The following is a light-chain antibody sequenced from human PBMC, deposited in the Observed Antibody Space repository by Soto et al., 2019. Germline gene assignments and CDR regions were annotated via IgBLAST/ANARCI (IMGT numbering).Light chain of an antibody. J-gene: IGLJ2*01. CDR1: TGAVTSGHY. V-gene: IGLV7-46*01. Sequence: QTVVTQEPSLTVSPGGTVILTCGSSTGAVTSGHYPYWFQQKPGQAPKTLIYDTTNKQSWSPARFSGSLLGGKAALTLSGAQPEDEADYYCLLVYSGIVVFGGGTKVTVL. CDR3: LLVYSGIVV. CDR2: DTT.